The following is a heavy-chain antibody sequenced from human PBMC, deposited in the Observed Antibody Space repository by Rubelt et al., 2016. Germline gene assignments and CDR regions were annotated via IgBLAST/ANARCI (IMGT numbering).Heavy chain of an antibody. CDR3: AGAYCGGDCYSSWVDP. J-gene: IGHJ5*02. CDR1: GFTFSSYW. Sequence: PGGSLRLSCAASGFTFSSYWMSWVRQAPGKGLEWVANIKQDGSEKYYVDSVKGRFTISRDNAKNSLYLQMNSLRAEDTAVYYCAGAYCGGDCYSSWVDPWGQGALVTVSS. V-gene: IGHV3-7*01. D-gene: IGHD2-21*01. CDR2: IKQDGSEK.